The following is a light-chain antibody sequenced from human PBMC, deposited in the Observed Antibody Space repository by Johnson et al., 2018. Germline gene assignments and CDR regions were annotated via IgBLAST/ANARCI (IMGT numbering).Light chain of an antibody. Sequence: QSVLTQPPSVSAAPGQKVTISCSGSSSNIGNNYVSWYQQLPGTAPKLLIYENNKRPSGIPARFSGSKSGTSAPLALTGLQTGDEADYYCGTWDSSLSAGNVFGTGTKVTVL. CDR1: SSNIGNNY. CDR2: ENN. J-gene: IGLJ1*01. V-gene: IGLV1-51*02. CDR3: GTWDSSLSAGNV.